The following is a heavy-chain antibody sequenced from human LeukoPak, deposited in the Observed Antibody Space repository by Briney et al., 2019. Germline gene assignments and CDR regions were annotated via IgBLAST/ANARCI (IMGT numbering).Heavy chain of an antibody. CDR3: ARAGPATLFDY. J-gene: IGHJ4*02. Sequence: SETLSLTCTVSGGSIRSYYWNWIRQPPGKGLEWIGYIYYSGSTNYNPSLKSRVTISVDTSKNQLSLRLSSVTAADTAVYYCARAGPATLFDYWGQGTLVTVSS. CDR1: GGSIRSYY. CDR2: IYYSGST. V-gene: IGHV4-59*01. D-gene: IGHD2-2*01.